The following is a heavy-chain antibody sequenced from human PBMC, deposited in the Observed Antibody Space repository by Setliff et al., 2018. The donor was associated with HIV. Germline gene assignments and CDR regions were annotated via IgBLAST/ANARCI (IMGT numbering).Heavy chain of an antibody. V-gene: IGHV3-33*01. CDR2: IWYDGSNK. D-gene: IGHD6-19*01. CDR1: GFTFSTYG. CDR3: ASEAGASSGWFGY. Sequence: GGSLRLSCAASGFTFSTYGMHWVRQAPGKGLEWVSLIWYDGSNKYFADSVKGRFTISRDNSKNTLYLQMNSLRAEDTAVYYCASEAGASSGWFGYWGQGTLVTVSS. J-gene: IGHJ5*01.